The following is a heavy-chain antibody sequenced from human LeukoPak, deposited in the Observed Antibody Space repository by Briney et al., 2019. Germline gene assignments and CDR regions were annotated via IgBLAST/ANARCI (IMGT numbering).Heavy chain of an antibody. Sequence: PSETLSLTCTVSGGSISSSTSYWGWIRQPPGKGLEWIGYIYYSGSTNYNPSLKSRVTISVDTSKNQFSLKLSSVTAADTAVYYCARQERNYYGSGRPHFDYWGQGTLVTVSS. CDR2: IYYSGST. J-gene: IGHJ4*02. CDR1: GGSISSSTSY. CDR3: ARQERNYYGSGRPHFDY. V-gene: IGHV4-61*05. D-gene: IGHD3-10*01.